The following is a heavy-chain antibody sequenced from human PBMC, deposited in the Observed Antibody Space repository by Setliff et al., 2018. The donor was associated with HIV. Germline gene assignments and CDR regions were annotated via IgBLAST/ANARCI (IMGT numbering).Heavy chain of an antibody. CDR3: ARSTYYYGSGKGSGWFDP. CDR1: GSSISSHY. Sequence: SETLSLTCTVSGSSISSHYWTWIRQPPGRGLEWIGSFYYSGSTYYNPSLKSRVTISIDRSKNQFSLKLSSVTAADTAVYYCARSTYYYGSGKGSGWFDPWGQGTLVTVSS. D-gene: IGHD3-10*01. V-gene: IGHV4-59*08. CDR2: FYYSGST. J-gene: IGHJ5*02.